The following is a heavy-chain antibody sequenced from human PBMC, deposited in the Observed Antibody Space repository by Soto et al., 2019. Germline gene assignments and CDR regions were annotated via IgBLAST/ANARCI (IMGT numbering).Heavy chain of an antibody. CDR3: ASFGYNWNDGLYYYGMDV. V-gene: IGHV1-3*01. CDR1: AYTFTSYA. D-gene: IGHD1-1*01. CDR2: INAGNGNT. Sequence: ASVKVSCKASAYTFTSYAMHWVRQAPGQRLEWMGWINAGNGNTKYSQKFQGRVTITRDTSASTAYMELSSLRSEDTAVYYCASFGYNWNDGLYYYGMDVWGQGTTVTVSS. J-gene: IGHJ6*02.